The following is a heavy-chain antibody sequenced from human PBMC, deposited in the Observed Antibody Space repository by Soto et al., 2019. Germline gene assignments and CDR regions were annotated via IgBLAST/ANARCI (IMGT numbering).Heavy chain of an antibody. CDR2: MNPGSGDT. J-gene: IGHJ5*02. CDR1: GYSFTNND. Sequence: ASVKVSCKASGYSFTNNDVTWVRQATGQGLEWMGWMNPGSGDTGYAQKFQGRVTMTRDISIATAYMELSSLRSDDTAIYYCARMATFGSLNWFDTWGQGTLVTVSS. V-gene: IGHV1-8*01. D-gene: IGHD3-16*01. CDR3: ARMATFGSLNWFDT.